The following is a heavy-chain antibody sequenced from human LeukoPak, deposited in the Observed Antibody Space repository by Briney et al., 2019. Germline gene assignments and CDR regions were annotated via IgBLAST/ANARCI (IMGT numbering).Heavy chain of an antibody. CDR3: ARRASTERGHSYGLDY. CDR1: GFSFSSYS. Sequence: GGSLRLSCAASGFSFSSYSMNWVRQAPGEGLEWVSSISFSGTYIYYADSLKGRITISRDNARRSLFLQMNSLRAEDTAVYYCARRASTERGHSYGLDYWGQRTLVTVSS. V-gene: IGHV3-21*01. CDR2: ISFSGTYI. J-gene: IGHJ4*02. D-gene: IGHD5-18*01.